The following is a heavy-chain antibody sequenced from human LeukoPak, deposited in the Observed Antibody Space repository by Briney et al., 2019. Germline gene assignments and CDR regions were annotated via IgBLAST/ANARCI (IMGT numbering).Heavy chain of an antibody. V-gene: IGHV3-21*01. D-gene: IGHD2-21*01. CDR3: ARDVIGSGWFDY. CDR2: ISTSSNYI. Sequence: GGSLRLSCAASGFTFSNYAMSWVRQAPGKGLEWVSSISTSSNYIYYADSVRGRFTISRDNAKSSLHLQMNSLRAEDMAVYYCARDVIGSGWFDYWGQGTLVTVSS. CDR1: GFTFSNYA. J-gene: IGHJ5*01.